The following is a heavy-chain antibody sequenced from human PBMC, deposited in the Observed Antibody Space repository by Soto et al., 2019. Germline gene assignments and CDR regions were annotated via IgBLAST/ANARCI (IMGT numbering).Heavy chain of an antibody. CDR2: INPSGGST. D-gene: IGHD2-15*01. CDR1: GYTFTSYY. CDR3: AREGVLLVAATHWWFAT. V-gene: IGHV1-46*03. Sequence: ASLKVSCKASGYTFTSYYMHWVRQAPGQGLEWMGIINPSGGSTSYAQKFQGRVTMTRDTSTSTVYMELSSLRSEDTAVYYCAREGVLLVAATHWWFATWGQGTPVPVSS. J-gene: IGHJ5*02.